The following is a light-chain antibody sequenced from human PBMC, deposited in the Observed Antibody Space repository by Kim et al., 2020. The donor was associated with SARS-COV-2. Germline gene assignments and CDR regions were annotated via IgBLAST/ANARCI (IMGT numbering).Light chain of an antibody. CDR3: QHYNNYPLT. J-gene: IGKJ4*01. CDR1: QGISNS. V-gene: IGKV1-16*02. CDR2: TAS. Sequence: GSVGDRVNISCRASQGISNSLAWYQQKPGNAPKALIYTASHLESGVPSKFSGSGSETDFTLTISSLQPEDLATYYCQHYNNYPLTFGEGTKVDIK.